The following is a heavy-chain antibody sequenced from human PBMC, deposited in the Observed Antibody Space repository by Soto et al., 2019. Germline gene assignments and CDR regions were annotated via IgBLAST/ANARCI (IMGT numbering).Heavy chain of an antibody. V-gene: IGHV4-30-4*01. CDR3: ARAPMIVVVIRSLRGMDV. CDR2: IYYSGST. Sequence: SETLSLTCTVSGGSISSGDYYWSWIRQPPGKGLEWIGYIYYSGSTYYNPSLKSRVTISVDTSKNQFSLKLSSVTAADTAVYYCARAPMIVVVIRSLRGMDVWGQGTTVTVSS. CDR1: GGSISSGDYY. J-gene: IGHJ6*02. D-gene: IGHD3-22*01.